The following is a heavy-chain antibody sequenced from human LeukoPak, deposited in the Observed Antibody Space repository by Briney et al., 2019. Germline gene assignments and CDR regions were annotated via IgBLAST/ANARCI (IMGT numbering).Heavy chain of an antibody. CDR3: ARENVDTAMGTFDY. D-gene: IGHD5-18*01. Sequence: PSENLSLTCTVSGVSISSYYWSWIRQPPGKGLEWIGYIYYSGSTNYNPSLKSRVTISVDTSKNQFSLKLSSVTAADTAVYYCARENVDTAMGTFDYWGQGTLVTVSS. J-gene: IGHJ4*02. V-gene: IGHV4-59*01. CDR2: IYYSGST. CDR1: GVSISSYY.